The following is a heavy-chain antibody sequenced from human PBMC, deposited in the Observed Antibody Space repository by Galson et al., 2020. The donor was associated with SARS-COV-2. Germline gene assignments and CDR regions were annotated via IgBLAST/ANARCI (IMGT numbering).Heavy chain of an antibody. CDR2: INRDGTQE. D-gene: IGHD1-1*01. CDR3: ARILPSGYYDH. Sequence: GGSLRLSCTASGLTFRGYWMTWVRQPPGRGLEWVAYINRDGTQEDYVDSVRGRFTISRDNVESSVYLQMNSLRAEDTAVYYCARILPSGYYDHWGQGTLVTVSS. CDR1: GLTFRGYW. V-gene: IGHV3-7*01. J-gene: IGHJ4*02.